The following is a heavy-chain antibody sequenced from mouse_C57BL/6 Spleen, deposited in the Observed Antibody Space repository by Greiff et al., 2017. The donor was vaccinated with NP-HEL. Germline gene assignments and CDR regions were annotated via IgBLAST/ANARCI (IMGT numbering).Heavy chain of an antibody. CDR3: VRESRSNYSLFAY. CDR2: IRSKSNNYAT. Sequence: EVKLVESGGGLVQPKGSLKLSCAASGFSFNTYAMNWVRQAPGKGLEWVARIRSKSNNYATYYADSVKDRFTISRDDSESMRYLQMNNLKTEDTAMYYCVRESRSNYSLFAYWGQGTLGTVSA. D-gene: IGHD2-5*01. J-gene: IGHJ3*01. CDR1: GFSFNTYA. V-gene: IGHV10-1*01.